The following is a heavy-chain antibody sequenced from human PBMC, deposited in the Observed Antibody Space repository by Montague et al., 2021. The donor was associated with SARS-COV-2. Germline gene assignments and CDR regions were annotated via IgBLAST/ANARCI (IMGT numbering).Heavy chain of an antibody. CDR3: TIEGHITTICSGCPRNWFDP. J-gene: IGHJ5*02. CDR1: GDSISRNNLY. D-gene: IGHD2-2*01. V-gene: IGHV4-61*02. CDR2: ISTTGSP. Sequence: TLSLTCTLSGDSISRNNLYWTWIRQPAGKGLEWIGRISTTGSPEYNPSLKSRATLSLDTSKNQSSLRLSSVTAADTAMYYCTIEGHITTICSGCPRNWFDPWGQGTLVTVSS.